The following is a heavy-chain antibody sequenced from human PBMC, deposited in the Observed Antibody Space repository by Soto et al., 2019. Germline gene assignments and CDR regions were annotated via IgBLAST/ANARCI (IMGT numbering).Heavy chain of an antibody. CDR1: GFTFSNYN. CDR3: VSGQVLRFLEWYFDL. J-gene: IGHJ2*01. D-gene: IGHD3-3*01. Sequence: EVQLEESGGVLVQAGGSLRLSCAASGFTFSNYNMNWVRQAPGKGLEWVSHISSRSTTIYYADSVKGRFTISRDNAKNSLYLQMNSLRDEDTAIYYCVSGQVLRFLEWYFDLWGRGTLVTVSS. CDR2: ISSRSTTI. V-gene: IGHV3-48*02.